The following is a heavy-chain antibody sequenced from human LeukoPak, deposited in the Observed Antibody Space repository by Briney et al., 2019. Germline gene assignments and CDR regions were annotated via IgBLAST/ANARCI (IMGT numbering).Heavy chain of an antibody. CDR1: GYTFTGYY. Sequence: ASVKVSCKASGYTFTGYYMHWVRQAPGQGLERRGWINPNSGGTNYAQKFQGRVTMTRDTSISTAYMELSRLRSDDTAVYYCARAPEGYDILTGYFGYWGQGTLVTVSS. D-gene: IGHD3-9*01. J-gene: IGHJ4*02. CDR2: INPNSGGT. CDR3: ARAPEGYDILTGYFGY. V-gene: IGHV1-2*02.